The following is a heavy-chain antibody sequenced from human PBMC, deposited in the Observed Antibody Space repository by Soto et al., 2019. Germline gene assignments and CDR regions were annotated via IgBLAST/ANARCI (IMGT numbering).Heavy chain of an antibody. J-gene: IGHJ6*02. Sequence: GGSLRLSCAASGFTFSNAWMNWVRQAPGKGLEWVGRIKSKTDGGTTDYAATVKGRFTISRDDSKNTLYLQMNSLKTEDTAVYYCTTRYVAGAYYYYYGMDVWGQGTTVTVSS. CDR3: TTRYVAGAYYYYYGMDV. CDR2: IKSKTDGGTT. V-gene: IGHV3-15*07. D-gene: IGHD5-12*01. CDR1: GFTFSNAW.